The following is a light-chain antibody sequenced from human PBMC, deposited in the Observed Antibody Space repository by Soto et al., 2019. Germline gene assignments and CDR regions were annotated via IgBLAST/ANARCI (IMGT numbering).Light chain of an antibody. J-gene: IGLJ2*01. Sequence: QSALTRPPSASGSPGQSVTISCTGTSSDVGGYNYVSWYQQHPGKAPKLMIYEVSKRPSGVPDRFSGAKSGNTASLTVSGLQAEDGADYYCSSYAGSNNVVFGVGTTLTVL. CDR1: SSDVGGYNY. CDR3: SSYAGSNNVV. V-gene: IGLV2-8*01. CDR2: EVS.